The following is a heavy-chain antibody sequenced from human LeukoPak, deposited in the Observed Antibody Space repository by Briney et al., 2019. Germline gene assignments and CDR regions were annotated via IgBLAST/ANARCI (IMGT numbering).Heavy chain of an antibody. V-gene: IGHV3-23*01. CDR2: ISGSGGST. J-gene: IGHJ3*02. Sequence: GGSLRLSRAASGFTFSSYAMSWVRQAPGKGLEWVSAISGSGGSTYYADSVKGRFTISRDNSKNTLYLQMNSLRAEDTAVYYCAKDASHSSSWSDAFDIWGQGTMVTVSS. D-gene: IGHD6-13*01. CDR1: GFTFSSYA. CDR3: AKDASHSSSWSDAFDI.